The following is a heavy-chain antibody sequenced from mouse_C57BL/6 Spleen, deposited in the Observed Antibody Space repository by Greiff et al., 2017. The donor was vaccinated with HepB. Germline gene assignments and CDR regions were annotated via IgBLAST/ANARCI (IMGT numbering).Heavy chain of an antibody. J-gene: IGHJ4*01. D-gene: IGHD3-2*02. Sequence: EVQLQESGGGLVQPGGSMKLSCVASGFTFSNYWMNWVRQSPEKGLEWVAQIRLKSDNYATHYAESVKGRFTISRDDSKSSVYLQMNNLRAEDTGIYYCTDSSGYPFYAMDYWGQGTSVTVSS. CDR2: IRLKSDNYAT. CDR1: GFTFSNYW. CDR3: TDSSGYPFYAMDY. V-gene: IGHV6-3*01.